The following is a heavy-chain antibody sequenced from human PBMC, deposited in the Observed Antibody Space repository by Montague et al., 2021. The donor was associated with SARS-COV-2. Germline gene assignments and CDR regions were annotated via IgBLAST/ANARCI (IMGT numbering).Heavy chain of an antibody. CDR2: IWYDGSNK. Sequence: LRLSCAASGFTFSSYGMHWVRQAPGKGLEWVAVIWYDGSNKYYADSVKGRFTISRDNSKNTLYLQMNSLRAEDTAVYYCAGMLVPYYGMDVWGQGTTVTVSS. CDR3: AGMLVPYYGMDV. D-gene: IGHD6-13*01. CDR1: GFTFSSYG. J-gene: IGHJ6*02. V-gene: IGHV3-33*01.